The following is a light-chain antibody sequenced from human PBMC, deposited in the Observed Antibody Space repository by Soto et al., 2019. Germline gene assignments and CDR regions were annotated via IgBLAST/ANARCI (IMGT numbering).Light chain of an antibody. CDR3: SSHAVNYNFV. J-gene: IGLJ2*01. Sequence: QSVLTQPPSASGSPGQSVITSCTGTSSDIGDSNRVSWYQQHPGKAPELMIYEVTKRPLGVPDRFSGSKSGDTASLTVSGLQAEDEADYYCSSHAVNYNFVFGGGTKVTVL. V-gene: IGLV2-8*01. CDR1: SSDIGDSNR. CDR2: EVT.